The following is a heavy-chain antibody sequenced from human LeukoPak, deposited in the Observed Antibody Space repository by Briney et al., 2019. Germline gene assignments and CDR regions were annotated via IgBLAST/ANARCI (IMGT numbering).Heavy chain of an antibody. J-gene: IGHJ3*02. D-gene: IGHD2-2*01. Sequence: GGSLRLSCAASGFTFSSYAMSWVRQAPGKGLEWVSYISSSGSTIYYADSVKGRFTISRDNAKNSLYLQMNSLRAEDTAVYYCARDLGYCSSTSCYARGAFDIWGQGTMVTVSS. CDR1: GFTFSSYA. V-gene: IGHV3-48*04. CDR3: ARDLGYCSSTSCYARGAFDI. CDR2: ISSSGSTI.